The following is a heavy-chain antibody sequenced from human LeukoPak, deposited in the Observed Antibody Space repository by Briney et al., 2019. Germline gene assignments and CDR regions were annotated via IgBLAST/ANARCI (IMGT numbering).Heavy chain of an antibody. J-gene: IGHJ4*02. Sequence: GSLRLSCAVSGFIVSSNYMTWIRQPPGKGLEWIGYTHYGGTTNYNPSLKSRVTISIDTSKSQFSLKLSSVSAADTAVYYCATGWYGDGGYWGQGILVTVSS. CDR1: GFIVSSNY. CDR2: THYGGTT. D-gene: IGHD6-19*01. CDR3: ATGWYGDGGY. V-gene: IGHV4-59*02.